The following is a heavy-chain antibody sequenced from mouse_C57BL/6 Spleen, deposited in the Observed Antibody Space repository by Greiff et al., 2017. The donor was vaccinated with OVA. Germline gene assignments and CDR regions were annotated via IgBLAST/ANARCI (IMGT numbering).Heavy chain of an antibody. CDR2: INPSNGGT. Sequence: QVQLQQSGTELVKPGASVKLSCKASGYTFTSYWMHWVKQRPGQGLEWIGNINPSNGGTNYNEKFKSKATLTVDKSSSAAYMQLSSLTSEDSAVYYCAREVLRENAMDYWGQGTSVTVSS. D-gene: IGHD1-1*01. V-gene: IGHV1-53*01. CDR3: AREVLRENAMDY. J-gene: IGHJ4*01. CDR1: GYTFTSYW.